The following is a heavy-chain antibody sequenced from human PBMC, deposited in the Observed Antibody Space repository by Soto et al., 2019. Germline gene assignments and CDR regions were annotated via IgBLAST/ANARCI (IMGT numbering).Heavy chain of an antibody. CDR1: GFSFSSFA. J-gene: IGHJ6*02. Sequence: EVQLLESGGGFIHPGGSLRLSCAASGFSFSSFAMNWVRQAPGKGLEWVSIISGSADSTFYADSVKGPFTISRDNSKNTLYLQINSLRAEDTAVYYCAKTRGAMIYAISVYGMDVWGQGTTVTVSS. CDR3: AKTRGAMIYAISVYGMDV. CDR2: ISGSADST. V-gene: IGHV3-23*01. D-gene: IGHD2-8*01.